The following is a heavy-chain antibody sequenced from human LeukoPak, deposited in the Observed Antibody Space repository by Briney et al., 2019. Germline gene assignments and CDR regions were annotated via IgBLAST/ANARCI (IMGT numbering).Heavy chain of an antibody. CDR1: GGSISRTNYY. J-gene: IGHJ4*02. D-gene: IGHD6-13*01. CDR2: FYYSGST. Sequence: SETLSLTCTVSGGSISRTNYYWGWIRQPPGKGLEWIGSFYYSGSTYYNPSLKSRVTISVDTSKNQFSLKLSSVTAADTAVYYCATEQQLARFDYWGQGTLVTVSS. V-gene: IGHV4-39*07. CDR3: ATEQQLARFDY.